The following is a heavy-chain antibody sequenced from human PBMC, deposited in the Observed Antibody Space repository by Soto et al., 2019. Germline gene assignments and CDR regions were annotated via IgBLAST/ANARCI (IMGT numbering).Heavy chain of an antibody. V-gene: IGHV3-11*05. Sequence: QVQLVESGGGLVKPGGSLRLSCAASGFTFSDYYMSWIRQPPGKGLEWISYINNSSSYTNYADSVKGRFTISRDNAKNSLYLQMNSLRAEDTAVYYCARTIAAAGGRRYFDLWGRGTLVTVSS. CDR3: ARTIAAAGGRRYFDL. D-gene: IGHD6-13*01. CDR1: GFTFSDYY. J-gene: IGHJ2*01. CDR2: INNSSSYT.